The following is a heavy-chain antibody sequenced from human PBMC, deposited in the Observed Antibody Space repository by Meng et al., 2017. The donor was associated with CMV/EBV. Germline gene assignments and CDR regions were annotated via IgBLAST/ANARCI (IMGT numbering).Heavy chain of an antibody. D-gene: IGHD5-18*01. Sequence: QVPLQESGPGLVKPSEPLSPTCTVSGGSISSYYWSWIRQPAGKGLEWIGRIYTSGSTNYNPSLKSRVTMSVDTSKNQSSLKLSSVTAADTAVYYCARHGDTAMVVGIDYWGQGTLVTVFS. J-gene: IGHJ4*02. CDR2: IYTSGST. V-gene: IGHV4-4*07. CDR3: ARHGDTAMVVGIDY. CDR1: GGSISSYY.